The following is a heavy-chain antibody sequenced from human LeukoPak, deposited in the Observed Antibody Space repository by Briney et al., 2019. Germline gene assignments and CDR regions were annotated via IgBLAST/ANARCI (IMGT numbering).Heavy chain of an antibody. CDR1: GYTFTSYD. Sequence: GASVKVSCKASGYTFTSYDINWVRQATGQGLEWMGWMNPNSGNTVYAQKFQGRVTMTRNTSISTAYMELSSLRSEDTAVYYCARVSVAMVRGVALSNYYYYMDVWGKGTTVTVSS. D-gene: IGHD3-10*01. CDR2: MNPNSGNT. CDR3: ARVSVAMVRGVALSNYYYYMDV. V-gene: IGHV1-8*01. J-gene: IGHJ6*03.